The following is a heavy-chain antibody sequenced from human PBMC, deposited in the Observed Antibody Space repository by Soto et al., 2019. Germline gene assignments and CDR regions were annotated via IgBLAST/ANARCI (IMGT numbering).Heavy chain of an antibody. CDR2: IIPILGIA. CDR1: GGTFSSYT. CDR3: ARGYVVVAVTFAFGFYYYGMDV. D-gene: IGHD2-15*01. Sequence: QVQLVQSGAEVKKPGSSVKVSCKASGGTFSSYTISWVQQAPGQGLEWMGRIIPILGIANYAQKFQGRVTITADKSTSTAYMELSSLRSEDTAVYYCARGYVVVAVTFAFGFYYYGMDVWGQGTTVTVSS. J-gene: IGHJ6*02. V-gene: IGHV1-69*02.